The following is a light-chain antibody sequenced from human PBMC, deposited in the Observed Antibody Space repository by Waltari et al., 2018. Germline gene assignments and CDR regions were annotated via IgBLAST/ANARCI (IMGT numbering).Light chain of an antibody. CDR1: SSDVGNYNY. V-gene: IGLV2-11*01. J-gene: IGLJ3*02. Sequence: QSALTQPRSVSGSPGQSVTISCTGTSSDVGNYNYVSWYQQYPGKAPTLMIAYVYKRPPGVPDRFSGSESGNTASLTIAGLQTEDEADYYCCSYAGTYRWVFGGGTKLTVL. CDR2: YVY. CDR3: CSYAGTYRWV.